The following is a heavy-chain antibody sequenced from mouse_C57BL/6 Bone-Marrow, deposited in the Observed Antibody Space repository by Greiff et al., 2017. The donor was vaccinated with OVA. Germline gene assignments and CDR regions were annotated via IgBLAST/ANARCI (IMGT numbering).Heavy chain of an antibody. V-gene: IGHV1-42*01. Sequence: EVQLQQSGPELVKPGASVKISCKASGYSFTGYYMNWVKQSPEKSLEWIGEINPSTGGTTYNQKFKAKATLTVDKSSSTAYMQLKSLTSEDSAVYYCGRGGDYYGSSVPRFAYWGQGTLVTVSA. J-gene: IGHJ3*01. CDR3: GRGGDYYGSSVPRFAY. CDR1: GYSFTGYY. CDR2: INPSTGGT. D-gene: IGHD1-1*01.